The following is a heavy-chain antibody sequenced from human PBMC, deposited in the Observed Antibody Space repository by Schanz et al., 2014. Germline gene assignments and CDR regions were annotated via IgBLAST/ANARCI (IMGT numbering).Heavy chain of an antibody. CDR2: INAYNGNT. J-gene: IGHJ6*03. CDR1: GYAFTTYG. CDR3: AGAYCSSASCYTGYYYMDV. Sequence: QVQLVQSGAEVKKPGASVRVSCKVSGYAFTTYGISWVRQAPGQRLEWMGWINAYNGNTNYAQKLQGRVTMTTDTSTSTAYMELRRLRSEDTAVYYCAGAYCSSASCYTGYYYMDVWGKGTTVTVSS. D-gene: IGHD2-2*02. V-gene: IGHV1-18*01.